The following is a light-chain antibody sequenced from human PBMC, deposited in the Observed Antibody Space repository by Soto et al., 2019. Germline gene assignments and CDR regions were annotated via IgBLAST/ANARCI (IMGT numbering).Light chain of an antibody. Sequence: EIVLTQSPGTLSLSPGERATLSCRARQSVTSNYLAWYQQKPGQAPRLLICDASSRATGIPDRFSGSGSGTDFTLTIARLEPEDFAVYYCQQYGSSPYSFGQGTKLEIK. CDR3: QQYGSSPYS. V-gene: IGKV3-20*01. J-gene: IGKJ2*01. CDR1: QSVTSNY. CDR2: DAS.